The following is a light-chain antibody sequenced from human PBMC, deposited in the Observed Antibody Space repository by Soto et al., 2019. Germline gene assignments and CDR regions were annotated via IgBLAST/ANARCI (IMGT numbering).Light chain of an antibody. V-gene: IGKV3D-15*01. J-gene: IGKJ1*01. CDR3: QHYNSYSEA. CDR1: QSVSDY. CDR2: DAS. Sequence: PGERATLSCRASQSVSDYLAWYQQKPGQPPRLLIYDASKRATGIPPRFSGSGSTTDFTLTISSLQPDDFATYYCQHYNSYSEAFGQGTKVDI.